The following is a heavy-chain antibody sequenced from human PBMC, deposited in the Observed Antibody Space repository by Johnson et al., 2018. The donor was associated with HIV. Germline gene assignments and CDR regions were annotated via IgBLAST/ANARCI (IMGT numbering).Heavy chain of an antibody. D-gene: IGHD3-10*01. Sequence: QVQLVESGGGVVQPGTSLRLSCEASGFNFRRFGMHWVRQAPGKGLEWVAVIWYDGSNKYYADYVKGRFTISRDNSKNTLYLQMNSLRAEDTAVYYCAKDITPYSGAFDLWGQGTMVTVSS. CDR2: IWYDGSNK. CDR1: GFNFRRFG. V-gene: IGHV3-33*06. J-gene: IGHJ3*01. CDR3: AKDITPYSGAFDL.